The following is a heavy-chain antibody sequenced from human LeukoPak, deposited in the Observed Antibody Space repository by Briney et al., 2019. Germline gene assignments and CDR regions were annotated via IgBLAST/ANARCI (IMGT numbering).Heavy chain of an antibody. D-gene: IGHD4-17*01. CDR1: GGSFSGYY. J-gene: IGHJ4*02. CDR2: INHSGST. Sequence: SETLSLTCTVDGGSFSGYYWSWIRQPPGKGLEWIGEINHSGSTNYNPSLKSRVTISVDTSKNQFSLKLSSVTAADTAVYYCAKNGGATVTPGGYWGQGTLVTVSS. CDR3: AKNGGATVTPGGY. V-gene: IGHV4-34*01.